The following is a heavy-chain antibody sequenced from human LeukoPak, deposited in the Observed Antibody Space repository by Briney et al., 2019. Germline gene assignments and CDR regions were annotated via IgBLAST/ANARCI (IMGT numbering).Heavy chain of an antibody. CDR2: TKQDGSDK. CDR3: ARLATTPTFDY. J-gene: IGHJ4*02. Sequence: GGSLRLSCAASGFTFNNYWMSWVRQAPGKGLECVANTKQDGSDKYYVDSVKGRFTISRDNAKNSLYLQMNSLRAEDTALYYCARLATTPTFDYWGQGTLVTVSS. V-gene: IGHV3-7*01. CDR1: GFTFNNYW. D-gene: IGHD5-24*01.